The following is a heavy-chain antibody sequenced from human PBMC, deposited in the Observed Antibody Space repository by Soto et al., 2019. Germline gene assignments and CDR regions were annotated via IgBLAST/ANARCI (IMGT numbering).Heavy chain of an antibody. Sequence: GGSLRLSCAASGFTFSSYAMSGVRQAPGKGLEWVSAIRGSGGSTYYADSVKGRFTISRDNSKNTLYLQMNSLRAEDTALYYCAKRLIVATITPPYDYWGQGTLVTVSS. CDR1: GFTFSSYA. V-gene: IGHV3-23*01. CDR2: IRGSGGST. J-gene: IGHJ4*02. D-gene: IGHD5-12*01. CDR3: AKRLIVATITPPYDY.